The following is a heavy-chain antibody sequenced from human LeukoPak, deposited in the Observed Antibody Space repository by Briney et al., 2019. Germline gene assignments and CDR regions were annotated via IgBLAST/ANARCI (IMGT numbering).Heavy chain of an antibody. CDR2: INLDGSEK. V-gene: IGHV3-7*01. CDR1: GFTFDDYA. CDR3: ASSKGFDY. Sequence: GRSLRLSCAASGFTFDDYAMHWVRQGPGKGLEWVANINLDGSEKYYVDSVKGRFAISRDNAKNSLYLQMNSLRAEDTAVYYCASSKGFDYWGQGTLVTVSS. J-gene: IGHJ4*02.